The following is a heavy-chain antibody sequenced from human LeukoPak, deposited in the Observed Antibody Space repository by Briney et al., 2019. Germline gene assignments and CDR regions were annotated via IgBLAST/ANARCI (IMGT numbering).Heavy chain of an antibody. CDR1: GFTFSSYE. J-gene: IGHJ3*02. Sequence: PGGSLRLSCAASGFTFSSYEMNWVRQAPGKGLEWVSYISSSGSTIYYADSVKGRLTISRDNAKNSLYLQMNSLRAEDTAVYYCARDRDEVVPLDAFDIWGQGTMVTVSS. CDR2: ISSSGSTI. V-gene: IGHV3-48*03. CDR3: ARDRDEVVPLDAFDI. D-gene: IGHD2-21*01.